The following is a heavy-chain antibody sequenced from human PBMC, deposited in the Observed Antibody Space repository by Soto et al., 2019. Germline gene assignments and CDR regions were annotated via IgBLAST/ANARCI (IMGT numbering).Heavy chain of an antibody. CDR2: IRGSGGST. CDR1: GLTFSCYA. CDR3: AKEPEGY. V-gene: IGHV3-23*01. J-gene: IGHJ4*02. Sequence: EVQLLESGGGLIQPGGSLRLSCAASGLTFSCYAMSWVRQAPGKGLAWVSAIRGSGGSTYYADSVKGRFTTSRDNSKNTLYLQMNSLRAEDTAVYYCAKEPEGYWGQGTLVTVSS.